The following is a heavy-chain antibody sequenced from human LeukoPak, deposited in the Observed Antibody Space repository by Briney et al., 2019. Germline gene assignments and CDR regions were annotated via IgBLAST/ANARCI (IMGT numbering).Heavy chain of an antibody. D-gene: IGHD3-10*01. CDR3: ARHVGSGTLGAFDI. Sequence: SETLSLTCTVSGGSISSYYWSWSRQPPGKGLEWISNIYYSGSTNYNPSLKSRVTISVRTSKNQFSLKLSSVTATDTAVYYRARHVGSGTLGAFDIWGQGTMVTVSS. V-gene: IGHV4-59*08. CDR1: GGSISSYY. CDR2: IYYSGST. J-gene: IGHJ3*02.